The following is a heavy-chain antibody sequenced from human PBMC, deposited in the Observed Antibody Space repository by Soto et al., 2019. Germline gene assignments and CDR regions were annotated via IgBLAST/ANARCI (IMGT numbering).Heavy chain of an antibody. Sequence: ASVKVSCKXSGYTFTSYYMYWVRQAPGQGLEWMGIINPSGGSTSYAQKFQGRVTMTRDTSTSTVYMELSSLRSEDTAVYYCARDSITIFGVVTPSYYYGMDVWGQGTTVTV. CDR1: GYTFTSYY. V-gene: IGHV1-46*01. J-gene: IGHJ6*02. CDR3: ARDSITIFGVVTPSYYYGMDV. CDR2: INPSGGST. D-gene: IGHD3-3*01.